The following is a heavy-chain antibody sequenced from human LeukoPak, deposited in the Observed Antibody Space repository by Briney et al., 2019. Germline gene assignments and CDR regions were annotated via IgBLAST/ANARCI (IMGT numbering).Heavy chain of an antibody. CDR3: ARIYHEAFDI. J-gene: IGHJ3*02. CDR1: GFTFSSYW. V-gene: IGHV3-74*01. CDR2: ISPDGRTT. D-gene: IGHD3-16*02. Sequence: GGSLRLSCAASGFTFSSYWMHWVRQAPGKGLVWVSCISPDGRTTSYADSVKGRFTISRDNAKNTVYLQMNSLRAEDTAVYYCARIYHEAFDIWGQGTMVTVSS.